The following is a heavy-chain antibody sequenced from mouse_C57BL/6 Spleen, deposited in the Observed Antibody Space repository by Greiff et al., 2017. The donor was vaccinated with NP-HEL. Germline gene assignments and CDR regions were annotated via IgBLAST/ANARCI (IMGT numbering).Heavy chain of an antibody. D-gene: IGHD1-1*01. CDR3: ARAYGPNFDY. CDR2: IYPGDGDT. J-gene: IGHJ2*01. CDR1: GYAFSSSW. V-gene: IGHV1-82*01. Sequence: VQLQQSGPELVKPGASVKISCKASGYAFSSSWMNWVKQRPGKGLEWIGRIYPGDGDTNYNGKFKGKATLTADKSSSTAYMQLSSLTSEDSAVYFCARAYGPNFDYWGQGTTLTVSS.